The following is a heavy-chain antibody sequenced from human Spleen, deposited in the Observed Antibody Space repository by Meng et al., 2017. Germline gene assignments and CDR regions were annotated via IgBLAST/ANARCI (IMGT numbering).Heavy chain of an antibody. V-gene: IGHV1-69*01. D-gene: IGHD6-6*01. CDR1: GGTFSSYA. J-gene: IGHJ4*02. CDR2: IIPIFGTA. CDR3: ARRNSSSSDGTYYFDY. Sequence: QVQLVESGAEVKKPGPSVKVSCKASGGTFSSYAISWVRQAPGQGLEWMGGIIPIFGTANYAQKFQGRVTITADESTGTAYMELSSLRSEDTAVYYCARRNSSSSDGTYYFDYWGQGTLVTVSS.